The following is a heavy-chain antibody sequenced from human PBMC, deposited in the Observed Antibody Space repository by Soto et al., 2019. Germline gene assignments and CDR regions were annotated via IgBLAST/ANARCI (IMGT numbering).Heavy chain of an antibody. V-gene: IGHV1-18*01. Sequence: QVQLVQSGAEVKKPGASVKVSCKASGYTFTSYGISWVRQAPGQGLEWMGWISAYNGNTNYAQKLQGRVTMTTDTSTSTAYMELRSLRSDDTAVYYCARDRRGGYDYYYYGMDVWDQGTTVTVSS. J-gene: IGHJ6*02. CDR3: ARDRRGGYDYYYYGMDV. CDR2: ISAYNGNT. D-gene: IGHD5-12*01. CDR1: GYTFTSYG.